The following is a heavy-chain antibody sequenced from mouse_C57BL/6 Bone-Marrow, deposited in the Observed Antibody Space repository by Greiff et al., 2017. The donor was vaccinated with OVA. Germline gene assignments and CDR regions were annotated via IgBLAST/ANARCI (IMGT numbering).Heavy chain of an antibody. V-gene: IGHV5-17*01. D-gene: IGHD5-1*01. CDR1: GFTFSDYG. CDR3: AGVPIYAMDY. J-gene: IGHJ4*01. Sequence: EVHLVESGGGLVKPGGSLKLSCAASGFTFSDYGMHWVRQAPEKGLEWVAYISSGSSTIYYADTVKGRFTISRDNAKNTLFLQMTSLRSEDTAMYYCAGVPIYAMDYWGQGTSVTVSS. CDR2: ISSGSSTI.